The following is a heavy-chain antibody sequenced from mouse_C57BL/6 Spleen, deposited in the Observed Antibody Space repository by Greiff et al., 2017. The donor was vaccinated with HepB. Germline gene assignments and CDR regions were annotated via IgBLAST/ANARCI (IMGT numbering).Heavy chain of an antibody. CDR3: ARLGITTVVAPYYFDY. D-gene: IGHD1-1*01. J-gene: IGHJ2*01. Sequence: EVQLQQSGPELVKPGASVKISCKASGYTFTDYYMNWVKQSHGKSLEWIGDINPNNGGTSYNQKFKGKATLTVDKSSSTAYMELRSLTSEDSAVYYWARLGITTVVAPYYFDYWGQGTTLTVSS. CDR2: INPNNGGT. V-gene: IGHV1-26*01. CDR1: GYTFTDYY.